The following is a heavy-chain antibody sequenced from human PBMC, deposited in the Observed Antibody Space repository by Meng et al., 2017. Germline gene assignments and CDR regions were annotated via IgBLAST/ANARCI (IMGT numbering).Heavy chain of an antibody. CDR3: LDEAPRSDY. D-gene: IGHD1-1*01. CDR1: GFTFNNYW. Sequence: EVQVVASGGGLVQPGGSLSLSCAASGFTFNNYWMHWVRQVPGKGLVWVSRISGDGSITNYADSVKGRFTISRDNAKNTLYLQMNSLRPEDTAVYYCLDEAPRSDYWGQGSLVTVSS. CDR2: ISGDGSIT. V-gene: IGHV3-74*01. J-gene: IGHJ4*02.